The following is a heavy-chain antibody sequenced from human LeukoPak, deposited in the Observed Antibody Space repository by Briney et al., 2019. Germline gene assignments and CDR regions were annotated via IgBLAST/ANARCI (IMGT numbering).Heavy chain of an antibody. CDR2: IIGSGGST. D-gene: IGHD5-24*01. J-gene: IGHJ4*02. CDR3: AKDRDGYNPDY. Sequence: GGSLRLSCAASGFTFSSYAMSWVRKAPGKGLEWVSAIIGSGGSTYYADSVKGRFTISRDNSKNTLDLQMNSLRAGDTAVYYCAKDRDGYNPDYWGQGTLVTVSS. CDR1: GFTFSSYA. V-gene: IGHV3-23*01.